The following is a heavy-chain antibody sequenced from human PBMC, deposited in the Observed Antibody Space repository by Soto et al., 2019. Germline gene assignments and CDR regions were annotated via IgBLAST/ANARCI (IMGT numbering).Heavy chain of an antibody. CDR3: ARGARGSSYFHYYSMDF. D-gene: IGHD1-26*01. CDR2: IYYSGST. CDR1: GGSINSGGYY. J-gene: IGHJ6*01. Sequence: QVQLQESGPGLVKPSQTLSLTCTVSGGSINSGGYYWRWIRQLPGKGLEWIGYIYYSGSTYYNPSIKSRVTISVDTSKYLFSLKLRSVTAAYTAVSYCARGARGSSYFHYYSMDFWGQVPTVTGSS. V-gene: IGHV4-31*03.